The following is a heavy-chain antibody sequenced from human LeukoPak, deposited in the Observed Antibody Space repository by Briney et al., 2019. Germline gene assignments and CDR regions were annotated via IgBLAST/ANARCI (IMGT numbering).Heavy chain of an antibody. CDR3: ASEAYCSGSRCSVQRVAS. CDR1: GYTFTANY. Sequence: ASVKVSCKASGYTFTANYMHWVRQAPGQGLEWMGWIDSKNGDTKYAQKFQSRLIITRDTSIGIAYMELRSLISDDTAVYYCASEAYCSGSRCSVQRVASWGQGTPVTVSS. CDR2: IDSKNGDT. J-gene: IGHJ4*02. V-gene: IGHV1-2*02. D-gene: IGHD2-15*01.